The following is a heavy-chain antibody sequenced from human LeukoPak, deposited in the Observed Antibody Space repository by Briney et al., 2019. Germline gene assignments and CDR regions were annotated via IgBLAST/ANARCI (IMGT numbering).Heavy chain of an antibody. CDR3: ATVGSSRWYDLGY. CDR2: YGAEDGET. CDR1: GHTLTEFS. J-gene: IGHJ4*02. D-gene: IGHD6-13*01. Sequence: ASVKLACNVSGHTLTEFSMHWVRQAPGKGLEWMGGYGAEDGETMYAQKCHSRVTMTDDTSTYTDYMKLSSLRSEDTAVYYCATVGSSRWYDLGYWGQGTLVTVSS. V-gene: IGHV1-24*01.